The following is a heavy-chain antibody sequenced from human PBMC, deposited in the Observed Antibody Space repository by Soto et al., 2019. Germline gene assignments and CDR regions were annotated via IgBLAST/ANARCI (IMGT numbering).Heavy chain of an antibody. D-gene: IGHD4-17*01. CDR1: GFTFSSYG. J-gene: IGHJ4*02. CDR3: AKDHLETTVTTPSY. V-gene: IGHV3-30*18. Sequence: QVQLVESGGGVVQPGRSLRLSCAASGFTFSSYGMPWVPQAPGKGRGWVAVISYDGNNKYYADSVKGRFTISRDNFKNTLYLQMDSLRAEDTAMYYCAKDHLETTVTTPSYWGQGTLVTVSS. CDR2: ISYDGNNK.